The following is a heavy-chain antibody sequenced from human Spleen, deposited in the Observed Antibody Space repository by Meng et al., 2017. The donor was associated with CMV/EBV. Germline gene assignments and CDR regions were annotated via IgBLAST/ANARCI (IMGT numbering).Heavy chain of an antibody. J-gene: IGHJ4*02. CDR1: RYPFTGYY. Sequence: SRYPFTGYYIHWVRQAPGQGLEWMGWINPKSGAINYAQKFQGRVTMTRDTSISTLYMELSGLRSDDTAVYYCARVERGIAARPLGYWGQGTLVTVSS. CDR2: INPKSGAI. V-gene: IGHV1-2*02. CDR3: ARVERGIAARPLGY. D-gene: IGHD6-6*01.